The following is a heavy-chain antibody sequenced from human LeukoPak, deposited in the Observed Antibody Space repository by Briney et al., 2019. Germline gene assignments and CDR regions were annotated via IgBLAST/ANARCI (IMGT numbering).Heavy chain of an antibody. Sequence: SETLSLTCTVSGGSISSYYWSWIRQPPGKGLEWIGYIYHSGSTYYNPSLKSRVTISVDRSKNQFSLKLSSVTAADTAVYYCARSTPASGADYYYGMDVWGQGTTVTVSS. CDR3: ARSTPASGADYYYGMDV. CDR1: GGSISSYY. CDR2: IYHSGST. D-gene: IGHD3-10*01. V-gene: IGHV4-59*12. J-gene: IGHJ6*02.